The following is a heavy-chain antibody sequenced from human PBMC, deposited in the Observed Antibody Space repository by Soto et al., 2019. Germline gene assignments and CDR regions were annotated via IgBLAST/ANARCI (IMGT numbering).Heavy chain of an antibody. CDR2: IYYSGST. V-gene: IGHV4-30-4*01. D-gene: IGHD3-3*01. CDR3: ASPRQGNYDFLSWYYALDY. J-gene: IGHJ4*02. CDR1: GGSISSGDYY. Sequence: PSETLSLTCTVSGGSISSGDYYWSWIRQPPGKGLEWIGYIYYSGSTYYNPSLKSRVTISVDTSKNQFSLKLSSVTAADTAVYYCASPRQGNYDFLSWYYALDYWSQGTLVTVSS.